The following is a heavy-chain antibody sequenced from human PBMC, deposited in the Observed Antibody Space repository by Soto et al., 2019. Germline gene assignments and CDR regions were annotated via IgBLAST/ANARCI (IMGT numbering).Heavy chain of an antibody. Sequence: QEQLVESGGGVVQPGRSLRLSCAASGFTFSAYGMHWVRQAPGKGLEWVAVVSYDGSNKYYADSVKGRFTISRDNSWNTLYLQMNSLRAEETAVYYCAKVTFSGDYYYYYGMDVWGQGTTVTVSS. D-gene: IGHD1-26*01. J-gene: IGHJ6*02. CDR1: GFTFSAYG. CDR3: AKVTFSGDYYYYYGMDV. V-gene: IGHV3-30*18. CDR2: VSYDGSNK.